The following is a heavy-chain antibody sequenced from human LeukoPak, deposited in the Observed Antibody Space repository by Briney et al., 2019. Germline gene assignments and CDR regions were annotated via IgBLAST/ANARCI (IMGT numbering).Heavy chain of an antibody. CDR3: ARGSGSWVSSSWSPVDY. Sequence: RSLGLSCAASGFTFSSYGMHWVRQAPGKGPEWVAVIWYDGSNKYYADSVKGRFTISRDNSKNTLYLQMNSLRAEDTAVYYCARGSGSWVSSSWSPVDYWGQGTLVTVSS. CDR2: IWYDGSNK. D-gene: IGHD6-13*01. CDR1: GFTFSSYG. J-gene: IGHJ4*02. V-gene: IGHV3-33*01.